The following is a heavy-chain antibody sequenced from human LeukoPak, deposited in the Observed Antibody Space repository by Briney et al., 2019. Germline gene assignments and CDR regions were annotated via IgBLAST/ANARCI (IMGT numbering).Heavy chain of an antibody. CDR3: ARDIVVVPAAMPFYGMDV. CDR1: GYTFTSYA. V-gene: IGHV1-3*01. CDR2: INADNGNT. D-gene: IGHD2-2*01. J-gene: IGHJ6*04. Sequence: ASVKVSCKASGYTFTSYAMHWVRQAPGQRLEWMGWINADNGNTKYSQKFQGRVTITRDTSASTAYMELSSLRSEDTAVYYCARDIVVVPAAMPFYGMDVWGKGTTVTVSS.